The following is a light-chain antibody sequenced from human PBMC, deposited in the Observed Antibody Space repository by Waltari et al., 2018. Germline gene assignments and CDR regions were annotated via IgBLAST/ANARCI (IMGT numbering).Light chain of an antibody. V-gene: IGKV1-5*03. Sequence: DIQMTQSPSTLSASVGDRVTITCRASQSISSWLAWYQQKPGKAPKLLIYKASTLEGGVPSRFSGRGSGREFTLTISSLQPDDFATYYCQHYDSYPGTFGQGTKVDIK. CDR2: KAS. CDR1: QSISSW. CDR3: QHYDSYPGT. J-gene: IGKJ1*01.